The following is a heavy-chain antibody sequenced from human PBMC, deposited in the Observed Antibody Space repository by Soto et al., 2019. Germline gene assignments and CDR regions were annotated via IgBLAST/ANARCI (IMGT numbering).Heavy chain of an antibody. CDR2: FDPEDGET. Sequence: QVQLVQSGAEVKKPGASVKVSCKVSGYTLTELSMHWVRQAPGKGLEWMGGFDPEDGETIYAQKFQGRVTITEDTSTDTAYMELSSLRSEDTAVYYCATNYGDYYYYGMDVWGQGTTVTVSS. D-gene: IGHD4-17*01. V-gene: IGHV1-24*01. CDR1: GYTLTELS. J-gene: IGHJ6*02. CDR3: ATNYGDYYYYGMDV.